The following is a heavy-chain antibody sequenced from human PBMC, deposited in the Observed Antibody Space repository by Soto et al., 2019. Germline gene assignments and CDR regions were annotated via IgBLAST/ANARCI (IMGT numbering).Heavy chain of an antibody. CDR1: GYSFISYW. J-gene: IGHJ6*02. Sequence: GESLKISCKGSGYSFISYWISWVRQMPGKGLEWMGRIDPSDSYTNYSPSFQGHVTISADKSISTAYLQWSSLKASDTAMYYCARHIVAGAEDYCYRMDVWGQGTTVPVSS. CDR2: IDPSDSYT. V-gene: IGHV5-10-1*01. CDR3: ARHIVAGAEDYCYRMDV. D-gene: IGHD6-13*01.